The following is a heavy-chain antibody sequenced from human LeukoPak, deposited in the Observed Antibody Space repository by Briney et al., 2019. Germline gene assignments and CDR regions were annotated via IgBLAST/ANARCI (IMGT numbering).Heavy chain of an antibody. V-gene: IGHV3-23*01. CDR3: AKFRGYSYGPIGY. J-gene: IGHJ4*02. CDR1: GFTFSTYD. CDR2: ISGSGGST. D-gene: IGHD5-18*01. Sequence: RAGGSLRLSCAASGFTFSTYDMSWVRQAPGKGLEWVSAISGSGGSTFYADSVKGRFTISRDNSKNTLYLQMNSLRAEDTAVYYRAKFRGYSYGPIGYWGQGTLVTVSS.